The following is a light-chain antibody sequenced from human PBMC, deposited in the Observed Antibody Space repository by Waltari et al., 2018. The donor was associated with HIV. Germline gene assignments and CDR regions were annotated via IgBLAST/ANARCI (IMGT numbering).Light chain of an antibody. CDR1: QSISTY. CDR3: QQSHSNPRS. CDR2: AAS. J-gene: IGKJ1*01. Sequence: DIQMTQSPSSLSASVGDRVTITCRASQSISTYLNWYQQKPGRAPKLLIYAASSLQSGVPTRISGSGSGTDFTLTISSLQPEDFATYSCQQSHSNPRSFGQGTKVEIK. V-gene: IGKV1-39*01.